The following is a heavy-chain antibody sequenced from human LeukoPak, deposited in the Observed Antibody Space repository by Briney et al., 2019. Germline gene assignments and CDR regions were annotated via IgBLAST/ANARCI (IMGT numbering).Heavy chain of an antibody. D-gene: IGHD6-19*01. CDR3: ARDVWLGPSIEY. V-gene: IGHV3-11*01. CDR1: GFTFNDYF. J-gene: IGHJ4*02. CDR2: ISGSGSTI. Sequence: PGGSLRHSCAASGFTFNDYFMAWIRQAPGKGLEWISYISGSGSTIFYADSVKGRFTVSRDNAKNSVYLQMNSLRAEDTAVYYCARDVWLGPSIEYWGQGTLVTVSS.